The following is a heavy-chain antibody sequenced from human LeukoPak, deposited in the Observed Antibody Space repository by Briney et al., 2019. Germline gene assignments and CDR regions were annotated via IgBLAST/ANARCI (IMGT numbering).Heavy chain of an antibody. V-gene: IGHV3-23*01. CDR2: ISANGAST. J-gene: IGHJ4*02. D-gene: IGHD3-22*01. Sequence: TGGSLRLSCAASGFTFSSYGMSWVRQAPGKGLEWVSTISANGASTYDADSVKGRFTISRDTSKNTLYLQMNSLRAEDTAVYYCARGRIWDDSSGYYYVQLRYYFDYWGQGTLVTVSS. CDR1: GFTFSSYG. CDR3: ARGRIWDDSSGYYYVQLRYYFDY.